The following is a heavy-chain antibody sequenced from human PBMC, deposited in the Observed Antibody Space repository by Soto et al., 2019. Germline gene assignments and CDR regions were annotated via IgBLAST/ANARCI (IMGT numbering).Heavy chain of an antibody. CDR3: ARHVVHMAALAALCVHYYHYMDV. Sequence: QVQLVQSGAEVKKPGASVKVSCKASGYTFTNYDINWVRQASGQGLEWMGWMSPNSGHSGSAQNFQGRVNMTSDTATRTAYLELASLTSEHTAVYYCARHVVHMAALAALCVHYYHYMDVWGKGTTVTVSS. CDR1: GYTFTNYD. V-gene: IGHV1-8*01. CDR2: MSPNSGHS. D-gene: IGHD6-6*01. J-gene: IGHJ6*03.